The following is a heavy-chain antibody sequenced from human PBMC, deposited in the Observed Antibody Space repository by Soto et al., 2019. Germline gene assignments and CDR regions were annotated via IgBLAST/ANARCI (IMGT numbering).Heavy chain of an antibody. CDR1: GGSMRSYY. CDR3: AGIGEDVYYGMDV. J-gene: IGHJ6*02. Sequence: SETLSLTCSVSGGSMRSYYWNWLRQPAGRGLEWIGRIYSRGDTNYNPSVKSRVTMSVDTSKNEFSLRLNSVTAADTAVYYCAGIGEDVYYGMDVWGQGTTVTVSS. V-gene: IGHV4-4*07. CDR2: IYSRGDT. D-gene: IGHD2-21*01.